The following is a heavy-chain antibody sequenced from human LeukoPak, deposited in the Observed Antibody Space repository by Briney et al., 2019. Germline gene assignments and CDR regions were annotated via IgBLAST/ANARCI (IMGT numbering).Heavy chain of an antibody. CDR1: GFTFSNSW. Sequence: PGGSLRLSCAASGFTFSNSWMTWVRQAPGEGLECVASIKQDGSEKYYVDSVKGRFTISRDNAKNSLYLQMNSLRAEDTAVYYCARGKAAGDYWGQGTLVTVSS. CDR2: IKQDGSEK. V-gene: IGHV3-7*01. CDR3: ARGKAAGDY. J-gene: IGHJ4*02.